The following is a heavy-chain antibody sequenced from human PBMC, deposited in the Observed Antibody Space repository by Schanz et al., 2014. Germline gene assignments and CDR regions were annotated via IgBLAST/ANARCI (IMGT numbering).Heavy chain of an antibody. D-gene: IGHD2-15*01. J-gene: IGHJ4*02. V-gene: IGHV3-23*04. CDR2: ISGTGTKT. CDR3: AKDIGGAVAAPVYDS. CDR1: GFTFADYA. Sequence: DVQLVESGGGLVQPGRSLRLSCAASGFTFADYAMHWVRQAPGKGLEWVSGISGTGTKTYYADSVKSRFTISRDNSKNTVFLQLSSLRADDTALYYCAKDIGGAVAAPVYDSWGQGTLVTVSS.